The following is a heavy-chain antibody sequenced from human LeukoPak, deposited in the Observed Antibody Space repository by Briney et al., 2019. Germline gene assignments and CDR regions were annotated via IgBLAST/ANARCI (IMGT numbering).Heavy chain of an antibody. J-gene: IGHJ4*02. D-gene: IGHD6-13*01. CDR1: GFTFSSYW. CDR2: LKQDGSET. CDR3: ARIGYSSSCFDY. V-gene: IGHV3-7*01. Sequence: PGGSLRLSCAASGFTFSSYWMSWVRQASGKGLEWVANLKQDGSETNYVDSLKGRFTVSRDNAKNSLYLQMNSLRDEDTAVYYCARIGYSSSCFDYWGQGTLVTVSS.